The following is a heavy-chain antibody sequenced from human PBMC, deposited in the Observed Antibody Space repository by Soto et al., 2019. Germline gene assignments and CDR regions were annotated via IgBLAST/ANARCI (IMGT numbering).Heavy chain of an antibody. Sequence: PSETLSLTCAVSGGSISSGCYSWSWIRQPPGKGLEWIGYIYHSGTTYYNPSLKSRVTISVDRSKNQFSLKLSSVTAADTAVYSCARDGSGWAADDTYFDYWGQGTLVTVSS. CDR2: IYHSGTT. V-gene: IGHV4-30-2*01. J-gene: IGHJ4*02. D-gene: IGHD6-19*01. CDR1: GGSISSGCYS. CDR3: ARDGSGWAADDTYFDY.